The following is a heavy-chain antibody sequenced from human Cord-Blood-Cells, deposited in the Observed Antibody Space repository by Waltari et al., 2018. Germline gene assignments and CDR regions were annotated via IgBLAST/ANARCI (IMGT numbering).Heavy chain of an antibody. V-gene: IGHV1-8*03. J-gene: IGHJ3*02. CDR1: GYTFTSYD. CDR2: MNPNSGNT. CDR3: ARVSGDRTGLDAFDI. Sequence: QVQLVQSGAEVKKPGASAKVSCKASGYTFTSYDINWVRQATGQGLEWMGWMNPNSGNTGYAQKFQGRVTITRNTSISTAYMELSSLRSEDTAVYYCARVSGDRTGLDAFDIWGQGTMVTVSS. D-gene: IGHD1-1*01.